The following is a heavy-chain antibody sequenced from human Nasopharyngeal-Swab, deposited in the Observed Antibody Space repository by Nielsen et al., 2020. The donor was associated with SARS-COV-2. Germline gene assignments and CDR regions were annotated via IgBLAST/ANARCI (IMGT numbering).Heavy chain of an antibody. Sequence: GESLKISCAASGFTFSGYSMSWVRQAPGKGLEWVANIKQDGSEKYYADSVKGRFTISRDNSKNTLYLQMNSLRAEDTAVYYCARAIRGYSSYYFDYWGQGTLVTVSS. CDR2: IKQDGSEK. D-gene: IGHD5-18*01. CDR1: GFTFSGYS. J-gene: IGHJ4*02. V-gene: IGHV3-7*01. CDR3: ARAIRGYSSYYFDY.